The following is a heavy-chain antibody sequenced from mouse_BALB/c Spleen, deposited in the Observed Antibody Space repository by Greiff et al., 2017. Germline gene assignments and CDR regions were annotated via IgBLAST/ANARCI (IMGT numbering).Heavy chain of an antibody. J-gene: IGHJ2*01. CDR2: INPGSGGT. CDR3: ARDGNYERVFDY. V-gene: IGHV1-54*03. D-gene: IGHD2-1*01. Sequence: QVQLQQSGAELVRPGTSVKVSCKASGYAFTNYLIEWVKQRPGQGLEWIGVINPGSGGTNYNEKFKGKATLTADKSSSTAYMQLSSLTSDDSAVYFCARDGNYERVFDYWGQGTTLTVSS. CDR1: GYAFTNYL.